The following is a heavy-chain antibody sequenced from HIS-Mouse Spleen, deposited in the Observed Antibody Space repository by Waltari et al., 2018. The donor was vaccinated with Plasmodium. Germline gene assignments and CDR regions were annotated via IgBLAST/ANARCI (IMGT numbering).Heavy chain of an antibody. V-gene: IGHV2-70*15. D-gene: IGHD6-6*01. J-gene: IGHJ6*02. CDR2: IDWDDDK. CDR1: GFSLSTNGMC. CDR3: ARTTYSSSSAKYYYYGMDV. Sequence: QVTLRESGPALVKPTQTLTLTCTFSGFSLSTNGMCVSWIRQPPGKALEWLASIDWDDDKYYSTSLKTRLTISKDTSKNQVVLTMTNMDPVDTATYYCARTTYSSSSAKYYYYGMDVWGQGTTVTVSS.